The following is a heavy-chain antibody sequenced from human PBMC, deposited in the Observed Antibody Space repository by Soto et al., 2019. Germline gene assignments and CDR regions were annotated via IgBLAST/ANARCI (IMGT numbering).Heavy chain of an antibody. D-gene: IGHD6-6*01. J-gene: IGHJ4*02. V-gene: IGHV3-23*01. Sequence: EVQLLESGGGLVQPGESLRISCAASGVTFSSYAMSWVRQAPGKGLEWVSVISGSDDSTYYADSVKGRFTISRDNSKNTLYLQMNSLRAEDTAVYYCAKRSSSSTFDYWGQVTLVTVSS. CDR1: GVTFSSYA. CDR3: AKRSSSSTFDY. CDR2: ISGSDDST.